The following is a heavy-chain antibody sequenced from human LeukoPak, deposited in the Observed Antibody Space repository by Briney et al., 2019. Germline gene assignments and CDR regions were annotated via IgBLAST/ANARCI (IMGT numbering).Heavy chain of an antibody. CDR1: GFTFSSYW. J-gene: IGHJ3*01. CDR3: ARDIGYLTFDV. CDR2: IKQDGSET. Sequence: PWGSLRLSCAASGFTFSSYWMNWVRQAPGKGLEWVANIKQDGSETYYVDSVKGRFTISRDNAKNSLHLQVNSLGDEDTAVYYCARDIGYLTFDVWGQGTMVTVSS. D-gene: IGHD6-13*01. V-gene: IGHV3-7*01.